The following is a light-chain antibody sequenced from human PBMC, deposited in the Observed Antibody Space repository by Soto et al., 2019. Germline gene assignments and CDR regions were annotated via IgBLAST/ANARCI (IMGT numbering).Light chain of an antibody. CDR3: QSYDSSLSGWV. V-gene: IGLV1-40*01. J-gene: IGLJ1*01. CDR1: SSNIGAGYD. CDR2: ANT. Sequence: QSVLTQPPSVSGAPGQRVIISCTGSSSNIGAGYDVHWYQQLPGAAPKLLIFANTNRPSGVPDRFSGSKSGTSASLAITGLRSEDEADYYCQSYDSSLSGWVFGTGTKVTVL.